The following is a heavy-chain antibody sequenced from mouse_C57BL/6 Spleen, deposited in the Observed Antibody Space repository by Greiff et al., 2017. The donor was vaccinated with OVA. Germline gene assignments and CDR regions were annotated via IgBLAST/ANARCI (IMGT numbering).Heavy chain of an antibody. CDR1: GFTFSDYG. Sequence: EVHLVESGGGLVKPGGSLKLSCAASGFTFSDYGMHWVRQAPEKGLEWVAYISSGSSTIYYADTVKGRFTISRDNAKNTLFLQMTSLRSEDTAMYYCVSITTVVARAMDYWGQGTSVTVSS. CDR3: VSITTVVARAMDY. D-gene: IGHD1-1*01. V-gene: IGHV5-17*01. CDR2: ISSGSSTI. J-gene: IGHJ4*01.